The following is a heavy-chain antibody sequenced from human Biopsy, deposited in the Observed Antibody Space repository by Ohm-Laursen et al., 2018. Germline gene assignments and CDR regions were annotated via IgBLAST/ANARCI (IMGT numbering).Heavy chain of an antibody. CDR2: IFKGGNT. J-gene: IGHJ4*02. CDR1: GYSISSDYR. Sequence: SETLSLTCAVSGYSISSDYRWGWIRQAPGKTLEWLGNIFKGGNTHYNPSLRSRLIISIDTSKNQFSLMMTSVSGADTAVYFCARVGSGWAPFDKWGPGMLVTVSS. D-gene: IGHD6-19*01. V-gene: IGHV4-38-2*01. CDR3: ARVGSGWAPFDK.